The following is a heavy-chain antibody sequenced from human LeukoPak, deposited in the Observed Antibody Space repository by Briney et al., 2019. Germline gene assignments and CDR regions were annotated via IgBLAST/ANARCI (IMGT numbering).Heavy chain of an antibody. CDR3: ARADSSFDAFDI. Sequence: GGSLRLSCTVSGFTFDDYAMHWVRHTPGKGLEWVAGITWNRDNIGYGDSVKGRFTISGDNVKNVLYLQMNSLRAEDTAVYYCARADSSFDAFDIWGQGTMVTVSS. CDR2: ITWNRDNI. V-gene: IGHV3-9*01. CDR1: GFTFDDYA. J-gene: IGHJ3*02. D-gene: IGHD6-13*01.